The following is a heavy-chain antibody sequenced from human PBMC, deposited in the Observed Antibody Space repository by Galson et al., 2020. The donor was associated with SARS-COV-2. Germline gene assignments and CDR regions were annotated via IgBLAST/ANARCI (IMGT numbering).Heavy chain of an antibody. V-gene: IGHV3-7*01. CDR1: GFTFNDFW. CDR3: SREGWQGGY. Sequence: GGSLRLSCEVSGFTFNDFWMSWFRQAPGKGLEWVANIKGDGSETNYADFVKGRFSIFRDNAANSLYLQMNSLRVEDSAVYYCSREGWQGGYWGHGTRVTVSS. D-gene: IGHD6-19*01. CDR2: IKGDGSET. J-gene: IGHJ4*01.